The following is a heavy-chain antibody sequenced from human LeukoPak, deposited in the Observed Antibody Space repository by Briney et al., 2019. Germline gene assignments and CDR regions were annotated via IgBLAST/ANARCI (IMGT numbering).Heavy chain of an antibody. J-gene: IGHJ4*02. D-gene: IGHD6-19*01. V-gene: IGHV4-39*07. CDR1: GGSISSSSYY. Sequence: PSETLSLTCTVSGGSISSSSYYWGWIRQPPGKGLEWIGSIYYSGSTYYNPSLKSRVTISVDTSKNQFSLKLSSVTAADTAVYYCARDAAHGAVAGTDYWGQGTLVTVSS. CDR2: IYYSGST. CDR3: ARDAAHGAVAGTDY.